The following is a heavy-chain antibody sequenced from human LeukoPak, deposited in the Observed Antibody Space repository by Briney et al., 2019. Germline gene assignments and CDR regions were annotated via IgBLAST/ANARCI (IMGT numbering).Heavy chain of an antibody. J-gene: IGHJ4*02. V-gene: IGHV1-18*01. CDR2: ISTCNGNT. D-gene: IGHD6-19*01. CDR1: GYTFTSYG. CDR3: TRGGASSGYDY. Sequence: ASVKVSCKASGYTFTSYGISWARQAPGQGLEWMGWISTCNGNTNYAQKVQGRVTMTTDTSTSTAYMELRSLRSDDTAVYYCTRGGASSGYDYWGQGTLVTVSS.